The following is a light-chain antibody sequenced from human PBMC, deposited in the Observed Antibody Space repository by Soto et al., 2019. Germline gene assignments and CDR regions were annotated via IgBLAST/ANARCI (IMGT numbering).Light chain of an antibody. Sequence: ELVLTQSPRTLSLSPGERANLSCRASQGVSSSYLAWYQHKPGQAPRLLIYGASSRATGIPDRFSGSGSGTDFTLTISRLEPEDFAVYYCQHYGSSTGTFGQGTKVEIK. J-gene: IGKJ1*01. V-gene: IGKV3-20*01. CDR1: QGVSSSY. CDR3: QHYGSSTGT. CDR2: GAS.